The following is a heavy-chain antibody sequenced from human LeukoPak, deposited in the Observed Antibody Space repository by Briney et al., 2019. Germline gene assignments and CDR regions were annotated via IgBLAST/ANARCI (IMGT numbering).Heavy chain of an antibody. Sequence: SETLSLTCTVSGGSISGYYWSWIRQSPGKGLEWIGYIYGSGATNYYPSFKSRVTISLDTSKNQFSLKVSSVTAADTAVYHCARHVRDSSGVSHHYYLDVWGKGTTVTVSS. J-gene: IGHJ6*03. V-gene: IGHV4-59*08. CDR2: IYGSGAT. D-gene: IGHD6-19*01. CDR1: GGSISGYY. CDR3: ARHVRDSSGVSHHYYLDV.